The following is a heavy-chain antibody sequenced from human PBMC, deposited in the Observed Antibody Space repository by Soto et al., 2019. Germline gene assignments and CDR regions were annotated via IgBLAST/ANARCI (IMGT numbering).Heavy chain of an antibody. Sequence: GGSLRLSCAASGFTFSSYSMNWVRQAPGKGLEWVSSISSSSSYIYYADSVKGRFTISRDNAKNSLYLQMNSLRAEDTAVYYCARDIPPLDTGDGYLRGMDVWGQGTTVTVSS. CDR2: ISSSSSYI. CDR1: GFTFSSYS. J-gene: IGHJ6*02. D-gene: IGHD2-21*01. CDR3: ARDIPPLDTGDGYLRGMDV. V-gene: IGHV3-21*01.